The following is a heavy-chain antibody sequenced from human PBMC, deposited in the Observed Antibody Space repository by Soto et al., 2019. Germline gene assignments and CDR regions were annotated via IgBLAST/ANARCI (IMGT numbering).Heavy chain of an antibody. V-gene: IGHV3-23*01. D-gene: IGHD6-13*01. CDR2: ISASGGTT. CDR1: GFTFSSYA. CDR3: AKAMSSSWYHFDY. Sequence: GGSLRLSCAVSGFTFSSYAMSWVRRAPGKGLEWVSAISASGGTTYYADSVRGRFTISRDNSKNTLYLQMNSVRAEDTAMYYCAKAMSSSWYHFDYWGQGTLVTV. J-gene: IGHJ4*02.